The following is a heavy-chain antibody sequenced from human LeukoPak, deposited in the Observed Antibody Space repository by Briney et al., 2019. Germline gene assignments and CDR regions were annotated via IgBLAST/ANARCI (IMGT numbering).Heavy chain of an antibody. D-gene: IGHD3-22*01. V-gene: IGHV3-33*05. Sequence: GGSLRLSCAASGFTFISYGMHWVRQAPGKGLEWVAFIAYDGSNKYYADSVKGRFTISRDNAKNSLSLQMNSLRAEDTAIYYCARIGYYYDSSGYRLSWYFDLWGRGTLVTVSS. J-gene: IGHJ2*01. CDR2: IAYDGSNK. CDR3: ARIGYYYDSSGYRLSWYFDL. CDR1: GFTFISYG.